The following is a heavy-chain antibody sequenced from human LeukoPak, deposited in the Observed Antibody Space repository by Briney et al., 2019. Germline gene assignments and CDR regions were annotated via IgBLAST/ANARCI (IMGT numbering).Heavy chain of an antibody. CDR2: ISSGGTT. J-gene: IGHJ4*02. CDR3: ARLDYSSSSGLRVFDY. Sequence: SETLSLTCTVSGGSISSGRYYWGWIRQSPVKGLEWIGSISSGGTTYYNPSLKSRVTISVDTSKNQFSVELSSVTAADTALYYCARLDYSSSSGLRVFDYWGQGTLVTVSS. D-gene: IGHD6-6*01. V-gene: IGHV4-39*01. CDR1: GGSISSGRYY.